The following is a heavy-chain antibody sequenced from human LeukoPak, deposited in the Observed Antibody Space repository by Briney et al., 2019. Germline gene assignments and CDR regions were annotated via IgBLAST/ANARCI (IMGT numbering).Heavy chain of an antibody. J-gene: IGHJ4*02. CDR3: AKAWGGYSSSYTDY. D-gene: IGHD6-13*01. Sequence: GGSLRLSCAASGFTFDDYAMHWVRQAPGKGLEWVSGISWNSGSIGYADSVKGRFTISRDNAKNSLYLQMNSLRAEDTALYYCAKAWGGYSSSYTDYWGQGTLVTVSS. CDR2: ISWNSGSI. V-gene: IGHV3-9*01. CDR1: GFTFDDYA.